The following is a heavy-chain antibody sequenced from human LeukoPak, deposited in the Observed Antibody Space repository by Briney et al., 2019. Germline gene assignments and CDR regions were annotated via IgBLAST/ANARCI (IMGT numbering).Heavy chain of an antibody. CDR3: ARGIDY. J-gene: IGHJ4*02. V-gene: IGHV1-46*01. CDR2: ITPSGDGT. CDR1: GYRLTNYF. Sequence: ASVKVSCKSSGYRLTNYFMHWVRQAPGQGLEWMGVITPSGDGTSYTQKFQGRVTMTRDMSTATDFMELTSLRSDDTAVYYCARGIDYWGQGTLVTVSS.